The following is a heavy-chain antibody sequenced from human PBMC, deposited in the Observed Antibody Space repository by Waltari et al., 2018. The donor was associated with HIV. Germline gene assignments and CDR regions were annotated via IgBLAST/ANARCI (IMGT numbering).Heavy chain of an antibody. CDR2: ISYDGSNK. J-gene: IGHJ6*02. V-gene: IGHV3-30*18. Sequence: QVQLVESGGGVVQPGRSLRLSCAASGFTFSSYGMHWVRQARGKGLECVAVISYDGSNKYYADSVKGRFTISRDNSKNTLYLQMNSLRAEDTAVYYCAKDRGPGWRSYGMDVWGQGTTVTVSS. CDR1: GFTFSSYG. CDR3: AKDRGPGWRSYGMDV. D-gene: IGHD2-15*01.